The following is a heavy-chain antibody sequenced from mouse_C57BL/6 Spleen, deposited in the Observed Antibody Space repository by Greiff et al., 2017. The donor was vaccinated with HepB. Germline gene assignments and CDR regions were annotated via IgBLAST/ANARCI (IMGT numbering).Heavy chain of an antibody. D-gene: IGHD4-1*01. J-gene: IGHJ3*01. CDR2: IWSGRST. CDR3: AQLTGTGWFAY. CDR1: GFSLTSYG. V-gene: IGHV2-4*01. Sequence: VQLQQSGPGLVQPSQSLSITCTVSGFSLTSYGVHWVRQPPGKGLEWLGVIWSGRSTDYNAAFISRLSISKDNSKSQVFFKMNSLQADDTAIYYCAQLTGTGWFAYWGQGTLVTVSA.